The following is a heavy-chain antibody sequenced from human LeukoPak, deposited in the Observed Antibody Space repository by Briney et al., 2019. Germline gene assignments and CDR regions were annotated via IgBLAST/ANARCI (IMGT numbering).Heavy chain of an antibody. CDR1: GFTFSSNW. J-gene: IGHJ5*02. CDR3: ARTSYGGNSPDWFDP. CDR2: INSDGSST. V-gene: IGHV3-74*01. Sequence: GGSLRLSCAASGFTFSSNWMHWVRQAPGKGLVWVSRINSDGSSTSYADSVKGRFTISRDNAKNTLYLQMNSLRAEDTAVYYCARTSYGGNSPDWFDPWGQGTLVTVSS. D-gene: IGHD4-23*01.